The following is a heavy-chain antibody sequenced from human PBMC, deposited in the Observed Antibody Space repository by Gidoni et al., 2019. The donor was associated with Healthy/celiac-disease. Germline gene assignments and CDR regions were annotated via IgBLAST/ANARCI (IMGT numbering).Heavy chain of an antibody. J-gene: IGHJ5*02. D-gene: IGHD1-20*01. CDR3: ARGVISLAGFDP. Sequence: EVQLLESGGGLLQPGGSLRISCDAPDFTFRNYAMRWFRQGLGKGLEWVSVISRRGEKTDYADSVKGRFTISRDNSKNTLYLQMNSLRAEETAVDYCARGVISLAGFDPWGQGTLVTVSS. V-gene: IGHV3-23*01. CDR2: ISRRGEKT. CDR1: DFTFRNYA.